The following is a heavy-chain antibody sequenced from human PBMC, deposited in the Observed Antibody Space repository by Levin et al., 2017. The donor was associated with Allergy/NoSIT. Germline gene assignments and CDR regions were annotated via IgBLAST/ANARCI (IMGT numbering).Heavy chain of an antibody. CDR3: ARGGDWPGPSRNWFDP. Sequence: SETLSLTCAVSGGSISSGGYSWSWIRQPPGKGLEWIGYIYHSGSTYYNPSLKSRVTISVDRSKNQFSLKLSSVTAADTAVYYCARGGDWPGPSRNWFDPWGQGTLVTVSS. CDR1: GGSISSGGYS. J-gene: IGHJ5*02. D-gene: IGHD2-21*02. V-gene: IGHV4-30-2*01. CDR2: IYHSGST.